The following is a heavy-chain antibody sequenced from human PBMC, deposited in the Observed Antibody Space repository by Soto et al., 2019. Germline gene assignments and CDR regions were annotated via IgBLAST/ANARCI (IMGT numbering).Heavy chain of an antibody. V-gene: IGHV1-69*13. CDR1: GGTFSSYA. Sequence: GGSVKVSCKASGGTFSSYAISWVRQAPGQGLEWMGGIIPIFGTANYAQKFQGRVTITADESTSTAYMELSSLRSEDTAVYYCARPSEITMIVVATSFDYWGQGTLVTVSS. J-gene: IGHJ4*02. CDR3: ARPSEITMIVVATSFDY. D-gene: IGHD3-22*01. CDR2: IIPIFGTA.